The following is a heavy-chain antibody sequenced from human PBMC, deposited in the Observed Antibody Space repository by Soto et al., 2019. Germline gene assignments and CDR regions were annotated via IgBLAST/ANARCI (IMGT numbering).Heavy chain of an antibody. D-gene: IGHD6-19*01. V-gene: IGHV1-46*03. CDR2: INPSGGST. J-gene: IGHJ4*02. CDR3: TRDRDSSGWPYYFDY. Sequence: ASVKVSCKASGYTFTSYYMHWVRQAPGQGLEWTGIINPSGGSTSYAQKFQGRVTMTRDTSTSTVYMELSSLRSEDTAVYYCTRDRDSSGWPYYFDYWGQGTLVTVS. CDR1: GYTFTSYY.